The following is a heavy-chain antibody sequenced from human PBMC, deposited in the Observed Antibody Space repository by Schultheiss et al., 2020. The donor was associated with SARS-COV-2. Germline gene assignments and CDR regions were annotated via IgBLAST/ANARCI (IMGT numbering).Heavy chain of an antibody. D-gene: IGHD5-18*01. Sequence: GESLKISCAASGLSFSTYGMHWVRQAPGKGLEWVALIWSDGSNKYYADSVKGRFTISRDNSKNTLYLQMNSLRAEDTAVYYCARDKSEAMVTIARMDVWGQGTTVTVSS. V-gene: IGHV3-33*01. CDR2: IWSDGSNK. CDR3: ARDKSEAMVTIARMDV. J-gene: IGHJ6*02. CDR1: GLSFSTYG.